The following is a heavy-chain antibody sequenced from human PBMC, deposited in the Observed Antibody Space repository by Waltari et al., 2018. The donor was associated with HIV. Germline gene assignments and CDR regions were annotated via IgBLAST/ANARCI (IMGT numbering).Heavy chain of an antibody. CDR3: AKDADRLWFGELLSRGHDY. V-gene: IGHV3-30*18. Sequence: QVQLVESGGGVVQPGRSLRLSCAASGFTFSSYGMHWVRQAPGKGLEWVAVISYDGSNKYYADSVKGRFTISRDNSKNTLYLQMNSLRAEDTAVYYCAKDADRLWFGELLSRGHDYWGQGTLVTVSS. CDR2: ISYDGSNK. CDR1: GFTFSSYG. D-gene: IGHD3-10*01. J-gene: IGHJ4*02.